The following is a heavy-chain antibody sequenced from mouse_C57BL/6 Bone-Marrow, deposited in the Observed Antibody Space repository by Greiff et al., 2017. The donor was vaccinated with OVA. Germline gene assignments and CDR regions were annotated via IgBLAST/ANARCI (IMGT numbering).Heavy chain of an antibody. CDR2: INPNNGGT. D-gene: IGHD1-1*01. J-gene: IGHJ4*01. CDR3: SHYGSLYAMDY. V-gene: IGHV1-26*01. CDR1: GYTFTDYY. Sequence: VQLQQSGPELVKPGASVKISCKASGYTFTDYYMNWVKQSHGKSLEWIGDINPNNGGTSYNEKFKGKATLTVDKSSSTAYMELRSLTSEDSAVYCSSHYGSLYAMDYWGQGTSVTVSS.